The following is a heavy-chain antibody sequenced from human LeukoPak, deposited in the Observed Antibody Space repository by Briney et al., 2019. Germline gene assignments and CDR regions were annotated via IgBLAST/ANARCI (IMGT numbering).Heavy chain of an antibody. CDR2: IYYNGST. V-gene: IGHV4-39*01. Sequence: SSETLSLTCTVSGGSISSSSYYWGWIRQPPGKGLEWIGSIYYNGSTYYNPSLKSRVTISVDTSKNQFSLKLSPVIAADTAVYYCARQRNYYDSSGYYYAIDYWGQGTLVTVSS. CDR3: ARQRNYYDSSGYYYAIDY. CDR1: GGSISSSSYY. D-gene: IGHD3-22*01. J-gene: IGHJ4*02.